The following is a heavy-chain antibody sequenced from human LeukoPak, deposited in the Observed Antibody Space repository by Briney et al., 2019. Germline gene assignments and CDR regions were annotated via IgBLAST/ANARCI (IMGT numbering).Heavy chain of an antibody. CDR1: GFTFSSHT. CDR3: AKYEDYYDSSGYYYVPIFDY. Sequence: GGSLRLSCAASGFTFSSHTINWVRQAPGKGLEWVSSISSSSDYIHYADSVKGRFTISRDNAKNSLYLQMNSLRAEDTAVYYCAKYEDYYDSSGYYYVPIFDYWGQGTLVTVSS. CDR2: ISSSSDYI. J-gene: IGHJ4*02. V-gene: IGHV3-21*04. D-gene: IGHD3-22*01.